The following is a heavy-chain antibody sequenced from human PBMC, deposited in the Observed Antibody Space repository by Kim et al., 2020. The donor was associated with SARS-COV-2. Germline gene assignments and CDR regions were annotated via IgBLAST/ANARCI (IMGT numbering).Heavy chain of an antibody. CDR1: GFTFSSYG. J-gene: IGHJ6*02. V-gene: IGHV3-30*18. D-gene: IGHD6-19*01. CDR3: TNEEGSGYSSGWTYYYYGMHV. Sequence: GGSLRLSCAASGFTFSSYGMHWVRQAPGKGLEWVAVISHDGSNKYYADFVKGRFTFSRDNSKNTLYLQMNSMRAEDTAVYYCTNEEGSGYSSGWTYYYYGMHVCGQGTTVTVSS. CDR2: ISHDGSNK.